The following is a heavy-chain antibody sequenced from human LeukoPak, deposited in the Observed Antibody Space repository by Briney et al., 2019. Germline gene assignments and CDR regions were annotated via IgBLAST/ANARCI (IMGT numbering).Heavy chain of an antibody. CDR1: GYTFTSYY. Sequence: ASVKVSCKASGYTFTSYYMHWVRQAPGQGLEGMGIINPSGGSTSYAQKFQGRVTMTRDTSTSTVYMELSSLRSEDTAVYYCARGPVVVVAATSLDCWGQGTLVTVSS. V-gene: IGHV1-46*01. CDR2: INPSGGST. J-gene: IGHJ4*02. D-gene: IGHD2-15*01. CDR3: ARGPVVVVAATSLDC.